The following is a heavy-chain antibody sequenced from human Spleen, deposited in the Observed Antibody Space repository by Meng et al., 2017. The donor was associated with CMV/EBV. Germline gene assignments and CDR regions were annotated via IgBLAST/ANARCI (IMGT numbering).Heavy chain of an antibody. Sequence: LSCTASGFTFRSYAMSWVRQAPGKGLVWVSVIYSGGSSTYYADSVKGRFTISRDNSKNTLYLQMNSLRAEDTAVYYCAKDQWGFDPWGQGTLVTVSS. CDR3: AKDQWGFDP. J-gene: IGHJ5*02. CDR2: IYSGGSST. CDR1: GFTFRSYA. D-gene: IGHD2-8*01. V-gene: IGHV3-23*03.